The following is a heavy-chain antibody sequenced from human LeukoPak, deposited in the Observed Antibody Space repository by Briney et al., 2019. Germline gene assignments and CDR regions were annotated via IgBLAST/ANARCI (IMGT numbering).Heavy chain of an antibody. CDR1: GFTFSSYA. Sequence: GGSLRLSCAASGFTFSSYAMHWVRQAPGKGLEWVAVISYDGSNKYYADSVKGRFTISRDNSKKTLYLQMNSLRAEDTAVYYCARDPGIAAAGAYYYYGMDVWGQGTTVTVSS. CDR3: ARDPGIAAAGAYYYYGMDV. D-gene: IGHD6-13*01. CDR2: ISYDGSNK. J-gene: IGHJ6*02. V-gene: IGHV3-30-3*01.